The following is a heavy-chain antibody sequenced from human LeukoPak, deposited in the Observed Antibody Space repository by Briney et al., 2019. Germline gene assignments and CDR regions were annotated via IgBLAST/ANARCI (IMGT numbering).Heavy chain of an antibody. Sequence: SETLSLTCAVYGGSFSGYYWSWIRQPPGKGLEWIGEINHSGSTNYNPSLKSRVTISVDTSKNQFSLKLSSVTAADTAMYYCARGRGIAALSYWGQGTLVTVSS. D-gene: IGHD6-13*01. CDR3: ARGRGIAALSY. CDR1: GGSFSGYY. V-gene: IGHV4-34*01. CDR2: INHSGST. J-gene: IGHJ4*02.